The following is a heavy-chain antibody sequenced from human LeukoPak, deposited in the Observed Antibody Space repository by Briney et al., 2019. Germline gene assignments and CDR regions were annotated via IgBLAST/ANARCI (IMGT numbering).Heavy chain of an antibody. Sequence: PGGSLRLSCAASGFTFSTYAMSWVSQAPGKGLEWVSAISGSGGTTYYADSVKGRFTISRDNSKNTLSLQMNSLRAEDTAVYYCAKLGDIVVVPAAMVYFQHWGQGTLVTVSS. D-gene: IGHD2-2*01. V-gene: IGHV3-23*01. CDR2: ISGSGGTT. CDR3: AKLGDIVVVPAAMVYFQH. CDR1: GFTFSTYA. J-gene: IGHJ1*01.